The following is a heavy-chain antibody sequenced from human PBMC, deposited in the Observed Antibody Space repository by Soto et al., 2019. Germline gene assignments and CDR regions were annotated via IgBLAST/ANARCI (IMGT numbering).Heavy chain of an antibody. V-gene: IGHV4-28*01. CDR1: GYSFRRRNW. CDR2: IYYSGSA. Sequence: QVQLQESGPGLVKPSDPLSLTCAVSGYSFRRRNWWGWIRQPPGKGLEWIGYIYYSGSAYYNPSLKRQVTMSVDTAKNQFSLKISSVTAVDTAVYYCARSSPAGYYFDYWGQGTLVTVSS. D-gene: IGHD3-10*01. CDR3: ARSSPAGYYFDY. J-gene: IGHJ4*02.